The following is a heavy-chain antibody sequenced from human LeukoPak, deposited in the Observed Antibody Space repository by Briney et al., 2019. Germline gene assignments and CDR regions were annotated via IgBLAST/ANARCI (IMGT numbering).Heavy chain of an antibody. Sequence: PGGSLRLSCAASGFTFDDYAMHWVRQAPGKGLEWVSGISWNSGSIGYADSVKGRFTISRDNAKNSLYLQMNSLRAEDTAVYYCARVWPYGDYQINWFDPWGQGTLVTVSS. V-gene: IGHV3-9*01. CDR3: ARVWPYGDYQINWFDP. D-gene: IGHD4-17*01. CDR2: ISWNSGSI. CDR1: GFTFDDYA. J-gene: IGHJ5*02.